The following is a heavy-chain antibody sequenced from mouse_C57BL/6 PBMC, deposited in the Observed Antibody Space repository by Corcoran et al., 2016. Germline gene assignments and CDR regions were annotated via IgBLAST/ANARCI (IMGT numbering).Heavy chain of an antibody. CDR1: GYTFTSYG. Sequence: QVQLQQSGAELARPGASVKLSCKASGYTFTSYGISWVKQRTGQGLEWIGEIYPRSGNTYYNEKFKGKATLTADKSSSTAYMELRSLTSEDSAVYFCASRGYYGSSFYWYFDVWGTGTTVTVSS. CDR3: ASRGYYGSSFYWYFDV. V-gene: IGHV1-81*01. D-gene: IGHD1-1*01. J-gene: IGHJ1*03. CDR2: IYPRSGNT.